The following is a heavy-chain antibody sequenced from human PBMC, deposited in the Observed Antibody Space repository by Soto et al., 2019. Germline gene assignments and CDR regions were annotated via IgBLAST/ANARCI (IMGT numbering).Heavy chain of an antibody. CDR1: GFTXXRYA. CDR3: ARSRSGAVADSFDF. Sequence: QVQVVESGGGVVQPGRSLRLSCAASGFTXXRYAIHWVRQAPGXXXEWVAVISRDGTNKYYVDSVKGRFTISRDNSRNTLYLQMNSLRHEDAAVYYCARSRSGAVADSFDFWGQGTLVTVSS. J-gene: IGHJ4*02. V-gene: IGHV3-30*04. D-gene: IGHD3-10*01. CDR2: ISRDGTNK.